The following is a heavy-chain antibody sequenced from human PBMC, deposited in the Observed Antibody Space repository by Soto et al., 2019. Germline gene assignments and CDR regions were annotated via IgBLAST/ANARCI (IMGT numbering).Heavy chain of an antibody. Sequence: EEQLLESGGGFLQPGGSQRLSCVASGFRFNSYAMSWVRQTPDKGLEWVAAISGSGYKTDYAQSVQGRFTISRDNSKSTVFLQMNSLRAEDSAIYYCAKGRYFESSGWCANLWGQGTLVTVSS. J-gene: IGHJ5*02. CDR2: ISGSGYKT. D-gene: IGHD3-9*01. V-gene: IGHV3-23*01. CDR1: GFRFNSYA. CDR3: AKGRYFESSGWCANL.